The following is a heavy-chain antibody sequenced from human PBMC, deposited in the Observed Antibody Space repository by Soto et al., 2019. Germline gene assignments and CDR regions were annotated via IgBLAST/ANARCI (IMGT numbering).Heavy chain of an antibody. V-gene: IGHV4-59*08. D-gene: IGHD3-22*01. J-gene: IGHJ5*01. CDR1: GGSITSYD. CDR2: ISNSEST. Sequence: SETLSLTCTVSGGSITSYDWSWIRQPPGRGLEWIGYISNSESTKYNPSLKSRVTMSVDASKNQFSLKLSSVTAADTAVYYCERHGAYGRSGYYDSWGRGTLVTVSS. CDR3: ERHGAYGRSGYYDS.